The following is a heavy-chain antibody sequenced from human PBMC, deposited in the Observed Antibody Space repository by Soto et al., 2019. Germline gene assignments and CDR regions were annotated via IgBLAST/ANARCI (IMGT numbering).Heavy chain of an antibody. Sequence: QITLKESGPTLVKPTQTLTLPCTFSGFSLNTSGVGVGWIRQPPGKALEWLALIYCDDDKRYSPPLKSRLAITQDTSKNQLVLTITNMDPVDPGTYYCEHRPYGDYPIDYWGQGTLVTVSS. CDR1: GFSLNTSGVG. J-gene: IGHJ4*02. D-gene: IGHD4-17*01. V-gene: IGHV2-5*02. CDR3: EHRPYGDYPIDY. CDR2: IYCDDDK.